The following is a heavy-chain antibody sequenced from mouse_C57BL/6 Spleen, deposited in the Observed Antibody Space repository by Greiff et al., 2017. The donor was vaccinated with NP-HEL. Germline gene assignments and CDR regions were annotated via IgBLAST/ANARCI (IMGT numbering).Heavy chain of an antibody. CDR2: IDPANGNT. J-gene: IGHJ4*01. CDR3: ARRVYGSSSYYAMDY. CDR1: GFNIKNTY. V-gene: IGHV14-3*01. Sequence: VQLQQSVAELVRPGASVKLSCTASGFNIKNTYMHWVKQRPEQGLEWIGRIDPANGNTKYDPKFQGKATITDDTSSNTAYLQLSSLTSEDTAIYYCARRVYGSSSYYAMDYWGQGTSVTVSS. D-gene: IGHD1-1*01.